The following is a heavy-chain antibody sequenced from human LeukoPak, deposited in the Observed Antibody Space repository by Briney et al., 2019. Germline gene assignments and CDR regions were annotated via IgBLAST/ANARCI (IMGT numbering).Heavy chain of an antibody. V-gene: IGHV3-23*01. D-gene: IGHD3-10*01. J-gene: IGHJ4*02. CDR1: GFTFSSYA. CDR3: ARDYMVRGVIGY. Sequence: GGSLRLSCAASGFTFSSYAMSWVRQAPGKGLEWVSAISGSGGSTCYADSVKGRFTISRDNAKNSLYLQMNSLRAEDTAVYYCARDYMVRGVIGYWGQGTLVTVSS. CDR2: ISGSGGST.